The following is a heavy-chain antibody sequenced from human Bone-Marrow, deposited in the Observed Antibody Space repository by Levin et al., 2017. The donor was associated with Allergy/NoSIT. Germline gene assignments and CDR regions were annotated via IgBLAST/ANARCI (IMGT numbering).Heavy chain of an antibody. CDR2: VTWNSGNI. J-gene: IGHJ4*02. CDR1: GFTFDDYA. V-gene: IGHV3-9*01. Sequence: GGSLRLSCAASGFTFDDYAMHWVRQSPGKGLEWVSGVTWNSGNIDYADSVKGRFTISRDNAKNSLYLQMNSLRAEDTALYYCAKDIEGYSSSLDYWGQGTLVTVSS. CDR3: AKDIEGYSSSLDY. D-gene: IGHD6-6*01.